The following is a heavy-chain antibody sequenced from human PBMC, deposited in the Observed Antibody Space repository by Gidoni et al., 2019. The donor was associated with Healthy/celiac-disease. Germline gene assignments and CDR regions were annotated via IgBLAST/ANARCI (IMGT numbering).Heavy chain of an antibody. Sequence: GFTFDDYGMSWVRQAPGKGLEWVSGINWNGGSTGYADSVKGRFTISRDNAKNSLYLQMNSLRAEDTALYYCARGRYGSGSYYNSDYWGQGTLVTVSS. J-gene: IGHJ4*02. CDR2: INWNGGST. CDR1: GFTFDDYG. CDR3: ARGRYGSGSYYNSDY. D-gene: IGHD3-10*01. V-gene: IGHV3-20*03.